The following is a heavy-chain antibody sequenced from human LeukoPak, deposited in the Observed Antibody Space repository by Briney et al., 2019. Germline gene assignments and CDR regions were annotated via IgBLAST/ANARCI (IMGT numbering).Heavy chain of an antibody. CDR1: GGSFSGYY. CDR2: INHSGST. Sequence: PSETLSLTCAVYGGSFSGYYWSWIRQPPGKGLEWIGEINHSGSTNYNPSLKSRVTISVDTSKNQFSLKLSSVTAADTAVYYCARVRRYGSGPPRAFDIWGQGTMVTVSS. V-gene: IGHV4-34*01. D-gene: IGHD3-10*01. J-gene: IGHJ3*02. CDR3: ARVRRYGSGPPRAFDI.